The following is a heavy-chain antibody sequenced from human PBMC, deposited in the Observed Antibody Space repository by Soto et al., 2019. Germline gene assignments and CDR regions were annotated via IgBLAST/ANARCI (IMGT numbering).Heavy chain of an antibody. CDR3: TTGRTYRDFLTGLRGLYYFDY. J-gene: IGHJ4*02. D-gene: IGHD3-9*01. Sequence: QPGGSLRLSCGVSGFTVTSNGVSWVRQAPGKGLEWVSAISPNGQGIWYADSVKGRFTISRDISRNTVFLQMSSLKAEDTAVYYCTTGRTYRDFLTGLRGLYYFDYWGQGTLVTVSS. CDR2: ISPNGQGI. V-gene: IGHV3-23*01. CDR1: GFTVTSNG.